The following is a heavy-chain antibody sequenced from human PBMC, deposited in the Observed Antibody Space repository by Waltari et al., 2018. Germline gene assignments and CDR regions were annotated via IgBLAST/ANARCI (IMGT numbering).Heavy chain of an antibody. Sequence: QVQLQESGPGLVKPSETLSLTCAVSGYSISSGYYWGWIRQPPGKGREWIGSIYHSGSTYYNPSLKSRVTISVDTSKNQFSLKLSSVTAADTAVYYCASLLTYYYDSSGYPYWYFDLWGRGTLVTVSS. J-gene: IGHJ2*01. V-gene: IGHV4-38-2*01. CDR2: IYHSGST. CDR3: ASLLTYYYDSSGYPYWYFDL. CDR1: GYSISSGYY. D-gene: IGHD3-22*01.